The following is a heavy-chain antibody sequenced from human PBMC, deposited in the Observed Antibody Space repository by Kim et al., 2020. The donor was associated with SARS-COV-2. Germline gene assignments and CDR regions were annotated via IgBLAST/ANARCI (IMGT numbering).Heavy chain of an antibody. CDR1: GFTASSNY. CDR2: IYRGGST. J-gene: IGHJ4*02. Sequence: GGYLRLSCAASGFTASSNYMSWVRQAPGKGLEWVSGIYRGGSTYYADSVKGRFTISRDNSKNTLYLQMNSLRVEDTAVYYCAYDSSGWSFDYWCQGTLVT. CDR3: AYDSSGWSFDY. V-gene: IGHV3-53*01. D-gene: IGHD6-19*01.